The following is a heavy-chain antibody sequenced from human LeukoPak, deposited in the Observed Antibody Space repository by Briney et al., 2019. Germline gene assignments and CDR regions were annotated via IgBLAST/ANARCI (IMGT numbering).Heavy chain of an antibody. D-gene: IGHD6-13*01. J-gene: IGHJ4*02. V-gene: IGHV1-3*03. Sequence: ASVKVSCKASGYTFTSYAMHWVRQAPGQRLEWMGWINAGNGNTKYSQEFQGRVTITRDTSASTAYMELSSLRSEDMAVYYCARGGYSSSWSTGDFDYWGQGTLVTVSS. CDR2: INAGNGNT. CDR1: GYTFTSYA. CDR3: ARGGYSSSWSTGDFDY.